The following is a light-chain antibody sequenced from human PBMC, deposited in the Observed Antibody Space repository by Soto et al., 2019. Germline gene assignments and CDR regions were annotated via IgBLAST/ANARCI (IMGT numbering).Light chain of an antibody. Sequence: DIQMTQSPSTLSASVGDRVNITCRASQSINRWLAWYQQKPGKAPKLLMFEASTLQSGVPSRFSGSGSETDFTLSISSLQPDDFASYFCQQYETFSGTFGPGTKVEI. J-gene: IGKJ1*01. CDR2: EAS. V-gene: IGKV1-5*01. CDR3: QQYETFSGT. CDR1: QSINRW.